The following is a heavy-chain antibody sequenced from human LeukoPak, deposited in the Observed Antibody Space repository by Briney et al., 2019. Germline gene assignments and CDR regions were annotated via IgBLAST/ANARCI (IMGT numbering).Heavy chain of an antibody. CDR1: GGTFSSYA. Sequence: SVKVSCKASGGTFSSYAISWVRQAPGQGLEWMGGIIPIFGTANYAQKFQGRVTITADESTSTAYMELRSLRSDDTAVYYCARDAEDIVVVPAAYYYGMDVWGQGTTVTVSS. V-gene: IGHV1-69*13. J-gene: IGHJ6*02. D-gene: IGHD2-2*01. CDR3: ARDAEDIVVVPAAYYYGMDV. CDR2: IIPIFGTA.